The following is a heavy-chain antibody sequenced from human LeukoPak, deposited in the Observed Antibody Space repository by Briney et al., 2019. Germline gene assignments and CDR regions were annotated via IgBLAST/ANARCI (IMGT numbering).Heavy chain of an antibody. CDR2: GGDRGGT. D-gene: IGHD2-8*01. CDR1: GGSLTGHY. J-gene: IGHJ5*02. CDR3: AKNGQSGFSFDP. Sequence: PSETLSLTCGVYGGSLTGHYWSWIRQPPGKGLEWIGEGGDRGGTKFNPSLKGQATISADTSKNQFSLKLFSVTAADTAVYYCAKNGQSGFSFDPWGQGTLVTVSS. V-gene: IGHV4-34*01.